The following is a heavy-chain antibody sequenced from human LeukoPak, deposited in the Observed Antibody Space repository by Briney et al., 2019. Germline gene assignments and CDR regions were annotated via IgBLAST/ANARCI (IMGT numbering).Heavy chain of an antibody. CDR2: ISSSSSYI. V-gene: IGHV3-21*04. CDR3: AKDDDSSGYYYGFDY. Sequence: GGSLRLSCAASGFTFSSYSMNWVRQAPGKGLEWVSSISSSSSYIYYADSVKGRFTISRDNSKNSLYLQMNSLRTEDTALYYCAKDDDSSGYYYGFDYWGQGTLVTVSS. CDR1: GFTFSSYS. D-gene: IGHD3-22*01. J-gene: IGHJ4*02.